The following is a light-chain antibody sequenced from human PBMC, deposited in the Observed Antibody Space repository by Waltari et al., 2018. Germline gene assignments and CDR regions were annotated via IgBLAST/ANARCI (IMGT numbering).Light chain of an antibody. J-gene: IGLJ3*02. Sequence: QSALTQPASVSGSPGRSITISCTGTNSDIGASNYVSWYQQHPGKAPILIIFDVTFRSAGVSHRFSGSKSGNTASLTISGLQAEDEADYFCASYIGSALELFGGGTRLTVL. V-gene: IGLV2-14*03. CDR2: DVT. CDR1: NSDIGASNY. CDR3: ASYIGSALEL.